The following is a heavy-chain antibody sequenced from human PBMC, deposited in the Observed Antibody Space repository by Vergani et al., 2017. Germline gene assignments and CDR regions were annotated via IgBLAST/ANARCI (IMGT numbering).Heavy chain of an antibody. CDR1: GYTFTSYY. CDR2: INPSGVST. Sequence: QVQLVQSGAEVKKPGASVKVSCKASGYTFTSYYMHWVRQAPGQGLEWMGIINPSGVSTSYAQKFQGRVTMTRDTSTSTVYMELSSLRSEDTAVYYCARAPPVGATTYYFDYWGQGTLVTVSS. CDR3: ARAPPVGATTYYFDY. J-gene: IGHJ4*02. D-gene: IGHD1-26*01. V-gene: IGHV1-46*01.